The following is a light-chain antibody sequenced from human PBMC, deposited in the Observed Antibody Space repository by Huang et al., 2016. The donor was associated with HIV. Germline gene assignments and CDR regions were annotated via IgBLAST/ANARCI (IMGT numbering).Light chain of an antibody. CDR1: QGAHNSY. CDR3: QQYGTLPYT. V-gene: IGKV3-20*01. J-gene: IGKJ2*01. Sequence: PGEGAALSCRASQGAHNSYLAWYQQKPGQAPRLLIFGASNRATGVPHRFRGSGSGTDFTLTISGLDPEDFAVYYCQQYGTLPYTFGQGTKLEI. CDR2: GAS.